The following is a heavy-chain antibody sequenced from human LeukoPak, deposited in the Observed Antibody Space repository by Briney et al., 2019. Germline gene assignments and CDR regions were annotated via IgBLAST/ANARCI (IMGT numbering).Heavy chain of an antibody. CDR3: ARSQDSSGYYYFDY. V-gene: IGHV3-21*01. Sequence: PGGGPRISFAAPWFTFSSHSMKLGRPAPREGLEWVSSISSSSSYIYYADSVKGRFTISRDNAKNSLYLQMNSLRAEDTAVYYCARSQDSSGYYYFDYWGQGTLVTVSS. CDR1: WFTFSSHS. D-gene: IGHD3-22*01. CDR2: ISSSSSYI. J-gene: IGHJ4*02.